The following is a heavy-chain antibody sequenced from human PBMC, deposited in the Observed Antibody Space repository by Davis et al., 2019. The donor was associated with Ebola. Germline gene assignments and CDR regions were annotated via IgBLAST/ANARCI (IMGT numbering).Heavy chain of an antibody. CDR2: IKQDGSEK. CDR3: ARDESYGDYVLFYYYGMDV. Sequence: GESLKISCAASGFTFSSYWMSWVRQAPGKGLEWVANIKQDGSEKYYVDSVKGRFTISRDNAKNSLYLQMNSLRAEDTAVYYCARDESYGDYVLFYYYGMDVWGQGTTVTVSS. J-gene: IGHJ6*02. D-gene: IGHD4-17*01. V-gene: IGHV3-7*01. CDR1: GFTFSSYW.